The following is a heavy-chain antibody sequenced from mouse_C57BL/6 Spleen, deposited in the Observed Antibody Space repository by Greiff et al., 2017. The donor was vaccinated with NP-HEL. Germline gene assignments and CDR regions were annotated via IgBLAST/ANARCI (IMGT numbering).Heavy chain of an antibody. CDR3: ARGDGNYITLFAY. D-gene: IGHD2-1*01. J-gene: IGHJ3*01. CDR1: GYTFTDYY. Sequence: EVQLQQSGPELVKPGASVKISCKASGYTFTDYYMNWVKQSHGKSLEWIGDINPNNGGTSYNQKFKGKATLTVDKSSSTAYMELRSLTSEDSAVYYCARGDGNYITLFAYWGQGTRVTVSA. CDR2: INPNNGGT. V-gene: IGHV1-26*01.